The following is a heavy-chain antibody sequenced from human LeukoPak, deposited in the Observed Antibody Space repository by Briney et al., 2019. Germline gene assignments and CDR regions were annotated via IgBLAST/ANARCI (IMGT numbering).Heavy chain of an antibody. Sequence: SETLSLTCAVSGDSFSSHYWTWIRQPPGKGLEWIGYIYTSGSTNYNPSLKSRVTISVDTSKNQFSLKLSSVTAADTAVYYCARGAWYCSSTSCSNWFDPWGQGTLVTVSS. J-gene: IGHJ5*02. CDR2: IYTSGST. D-gene: IGHD2-2*01. CDR3: ARGAWYCSSTSCSNWFDP. V-gene: IGHV4-4*09. CDR1: GDSFSSHY.